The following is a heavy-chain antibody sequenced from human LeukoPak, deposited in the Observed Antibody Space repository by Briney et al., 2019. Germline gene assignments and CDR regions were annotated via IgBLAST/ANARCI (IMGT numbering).Heavy chain of an antibody. D-gene: IGHD2-8*01. CDR1: GDSLDGHY. J-gene: IGHJ3*02. Sequence: SETLSLTCTVSGDSLDGHYWYWIRQPAGRGLEWIGRIYSSGSRNYAPSLKSRVTMSIDTSKKSLSLKLNTVTAADTAVYYCARLNGDGFDIWGQGAKVTVSS. CDR3: ARLNGDGFDI. V-gene: IGHV4-4*07. CDR2: IYSSGSR.